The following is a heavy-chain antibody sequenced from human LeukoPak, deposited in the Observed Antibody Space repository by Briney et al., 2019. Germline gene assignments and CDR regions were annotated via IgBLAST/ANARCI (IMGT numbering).Heavy chain of an antibody. CDR1: GFTFGDYA. J-gene: IGHJ6*03. D-gene: IGHD3-22*01. V-gene: IGHV3-49*03. CDR2: IRSKAYGGTT. CDR3: TRDADYYDSSGYYYYYYYMDV. Sequence: GRSLRLSCTASGFTFGDYAMSWFRQAPGKGLEWVGFIRSKAYGGTTAYAASVKGRFTISRDDSKSIAYLQMNSLKTEDTAVYYCTRDADYYDSSGYYYYYYYMDVWGKGTTVTVSS.